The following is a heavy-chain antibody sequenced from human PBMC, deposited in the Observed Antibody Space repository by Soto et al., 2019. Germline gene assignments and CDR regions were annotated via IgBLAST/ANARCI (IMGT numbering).Heavy chain of an antibody. CDR3: ARVPYYDFWSGYYVY. CDR2: ISSSSSTI. Sequence: EVKLVESRGGLVQPGGSLRLSCAASGLTFSTYSMNWVRQAPGKGLEWVSYISSSSSTIYYADSVKGRFTISRDNAKNSLYLQMNSLRDEDTAVYYCARVPYYDFWSGYYVYWGQGTLVTVSS. V-gene: IGHV3-48*02. CDR1: GLTFSTYS. D-gene: IGHD3-3*01. J-gene: IGHJ4*02.